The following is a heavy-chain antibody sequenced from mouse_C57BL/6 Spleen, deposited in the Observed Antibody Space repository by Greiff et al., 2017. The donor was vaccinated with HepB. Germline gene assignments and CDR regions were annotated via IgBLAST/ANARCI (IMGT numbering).Heavy chain of an antibody. CDR2: ISSGSSTI. CDR1: GFTFSDYG. V-gene: IGHV5-17*01. D-gene: IGHD2-3*01. J-gene: IGHJ3*01. CDR3: AREDGYYVWFAY. Sequence: DVKLVESGGGLVKPGGSLKLSCAASGFTFSDYGMHWVRQAPEKGLEWVAYISSGSSTIYYADTVKGRFTISRDNAKNTLFLQMTSLRSEDTAMYYCAREDGYYVWFAYWGQGTLVTVSA.